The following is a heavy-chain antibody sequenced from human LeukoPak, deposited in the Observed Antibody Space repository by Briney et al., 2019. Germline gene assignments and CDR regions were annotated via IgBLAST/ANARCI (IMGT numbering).Heavy chain of an antibody. Sequence: PSETLSPTCAVYGGSFSGYYWSWIRQPPGKGLEWIGEINHSGSTNYNPSLKSRVTISVDTSKNQFSLKLSSVTAADTAVYYCARSGTRPNLLFDYWGQGTLVTVSS. CDR1: GGSFSGYY. J-gene: IGHJ4*02. CDR3: ARSGTRPNLLFDY. D-gene: IGHD1-26*01. V-gene: IGHV4-34*01. CDR2: INHSGST.